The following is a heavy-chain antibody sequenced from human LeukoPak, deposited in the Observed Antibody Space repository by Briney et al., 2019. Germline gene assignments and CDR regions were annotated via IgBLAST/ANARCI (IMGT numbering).Heavy chain of an antibody. CDR3: AKDNALHSMIVVVIDY. J-gene: IGHJ4*02. Sequence: GGSLRLSCAASGFTFSSYGMHWVRQAPGKGLEWVAVISYDGSNKYYADSVKGRFTISRDNSKNTLYLQMNSLRAEDTAVYYCAKDNALHSMIVVVIDYWGQGTLVTVSS. CDR2: ISYDGSNK. V-gene: IGHV3-30*18. D-gene: IGHD3-22*01. CDR1: GFTFSSYG.